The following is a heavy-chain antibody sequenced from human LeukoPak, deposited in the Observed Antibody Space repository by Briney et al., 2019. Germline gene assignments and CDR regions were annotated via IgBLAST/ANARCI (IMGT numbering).Heavy chain of an antibody. CDR2: IIPIFGTA. V-gene: IGHV1-69*13. Sequence: SVKVSCKASGGTFTSYAISWVRQAPGQGLEWMGGIIPIFGTANYAQKFQGRVTITADASTSTAYMGLGSLRSEDTAVYYCARRSSGTVDYWGQGTLVTVSS. CDR1: GGTFTSYA. CDR3: ARRSSGTVDY. J-gene: IGHJ4*02. D-gene: IGHD3-22*01.